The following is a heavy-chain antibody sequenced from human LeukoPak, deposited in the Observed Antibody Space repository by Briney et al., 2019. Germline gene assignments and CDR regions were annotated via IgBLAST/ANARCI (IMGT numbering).Heavy chain of an antibody. CDR2: IYTSGST. V-gene: IGHV4-61*02. CDR1: GGSISSGSNY. Sequence: SETLSLTCTVSGGSISSGSNYWGWIRQPAGKGLEWIGRIYTSGSTNYNPSLKSRVTISVDTSKNQFSLKLSSVTAADTAVYYCAREGAPNYSDSSASGSYWRPGTLVTVSS. CDR3: AREGAPNYSDSSASGSY. D-gene: IGHD3-22*01. J-gene: IGHJ4*02.